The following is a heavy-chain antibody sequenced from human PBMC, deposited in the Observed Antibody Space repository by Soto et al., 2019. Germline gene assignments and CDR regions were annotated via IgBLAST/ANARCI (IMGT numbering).Heavy chain of an antibody. Sequence: ASVKVSCKASGYTFTSYYINWVRQAAGQGLEWMGWMNPNSGNTGYAQKFQGRVTMTRNTSISTAYMELSSLRSEDTAVYYCARGFSSGWYLVDYWGQGTLVTVSS. D-gene: IGHD6-19*01. CDR1: GYTFTSYY. CDR2: MNPNSGNT. CDR3: ARGFSSGWYLVDY. J-gene: IGHJ4*02. V-gene: IGHV1-8*01.